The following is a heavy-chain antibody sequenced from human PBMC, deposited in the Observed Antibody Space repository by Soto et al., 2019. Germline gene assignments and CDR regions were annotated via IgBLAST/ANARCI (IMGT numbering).Heavy chain of an antibody. CDR2: IWYDGSNK. D-gene: IGHD3-10*01. CDR3: ARGTMVRGPIYYYYGMDV. J-gene: IGHJ6*02. V-gene: IGHV3-33*08. Sequence: GGSLSLSCAASGFTFSSYGMHWVRPAPGKGLEWVAVIWYDGSNKYYADSVKGRFTISRGNSKNTLYLQMNSLRAEDAAVYYCARGTMVRGPIYYYYGMDVWGQGTTVTVSS. CDR1: GFTFSSYG.